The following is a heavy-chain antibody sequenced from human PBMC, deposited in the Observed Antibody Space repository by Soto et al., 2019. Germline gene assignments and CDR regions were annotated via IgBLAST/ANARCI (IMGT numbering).Heavy chain of an antibody. D-gene: IGHD3-22*01. V-gene: IGHV1-69*13. J-gene: IGHJ4*02. CDR3: ARHGAYYDSSGYYGY. CDR2: IIPIFGTA. CDR1: GGTFSSYA. Sequence: SVKVSCKASGGTFSSYAISWVRQAPGQGLEWMGGIIPIFGTANYAQKFQGRVTITADESTSTAYMELSSLRSEDTAVYYCARHGAYYDSSGYYGYWGQGTLVTVSS.